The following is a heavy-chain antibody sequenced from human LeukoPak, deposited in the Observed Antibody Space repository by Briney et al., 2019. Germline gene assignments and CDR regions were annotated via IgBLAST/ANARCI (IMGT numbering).Heavy chain of an antibody. J-gene: IGHJ4*02. CDR3: AKERSTVGTPLFDN. Sequence: GGSLRLSCAAAGFSFGSYAMSWVRQAPGKGLEWVSGISDNGGGTYYGDSVKGRFTISRDNSKNMLYLQMNGLRAEDTALYYCAKERSTVGTPLFDNWGQGILVTVSS. CDR1: GFSFGSYA. D-gene: IGHD2-15*01. V-gene: IGHV3-23*01. CDR2: ISDNGGGT.